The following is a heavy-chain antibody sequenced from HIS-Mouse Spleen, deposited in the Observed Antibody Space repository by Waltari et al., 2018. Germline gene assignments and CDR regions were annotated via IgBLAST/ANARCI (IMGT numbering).Heavy chain of an antibody. CDR2: ISSSSSYI. CDR1: GFPFRSYR. Sequence: EVQLVESGGGLVKPGGSLRLSCAASGFPFRSYRINWVRQAPGKGLEWVSSISSSSSYIYYADSVKGRFTISRDNAKNSLYLQMNSLRAEDTAVYYCARGYSSSEDYWGQGTLVTVSS. J-gene: IGHJ4*02. D-gene: IGHD6-13*01. V-gene: IGHV3-21*01. CDR3: ARGYSSSEDY.